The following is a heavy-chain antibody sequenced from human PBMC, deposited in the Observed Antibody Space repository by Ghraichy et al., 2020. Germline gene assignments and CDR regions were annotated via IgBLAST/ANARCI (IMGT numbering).Heavy chain of an antibody. V-gene: IGHV1-69*04. CDR1: GGTFSSYT. J-gene: IGHJ6*02. D-gene: IGHD2-2*01. Sequence: SVKVSCKASGGTFSSYTISWVRQAPGQGLEWMGRIIPILGIANYAQKFQGRVTITADKSTSTAYMELSSLRSEDTAVYYCARDRDPDIVVVPAAMNYYYYGMDVWGQGTTVTVSS. CDR3: ARDRDPDIVVVPAAMNYYYYGMDV. CDR2: IIPILGIA.